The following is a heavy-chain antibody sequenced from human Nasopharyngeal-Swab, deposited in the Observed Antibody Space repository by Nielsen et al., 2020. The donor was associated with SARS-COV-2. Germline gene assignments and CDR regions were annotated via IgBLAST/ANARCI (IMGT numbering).Heavy chain of an antibody. CDR2: IYHSGST. J-gene: IGHJ4*02. Sequence: WIRQPPGKGLEWIGYIYHSGSTYYNPSLKSRVTISVDTSKNQFSLKLSSVTAADTAVYYCARDKRGIQLSLWGQGTLVTVSS. D-gene: IGHD5-18*01. V-gene: IGHV4-30-2*04. CDR3: ARDKRGIQLSL.